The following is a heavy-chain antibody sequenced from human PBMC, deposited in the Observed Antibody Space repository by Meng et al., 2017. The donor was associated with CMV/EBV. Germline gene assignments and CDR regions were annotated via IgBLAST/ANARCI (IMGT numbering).Heavy chain of an antibody. V-gene: IGHV3-7*01. CDR1: GFTFSSYW. Sequence: GGSLRLSCAASGFTFSSYWMSWVRQAPGKGLEWVANIKQDGSEKYYADSVKGRFTISRDNSKNTLYLQMNSLRAEDTAVYYCARDGGQWLVFPYFDYWGQGTLVTVSS. CDR3: ARDGGQWLVFPYFDY. D-gene: IGHD6-19*01. J-gene: IGHJ4*02. CDR2: IKQDGSEK.